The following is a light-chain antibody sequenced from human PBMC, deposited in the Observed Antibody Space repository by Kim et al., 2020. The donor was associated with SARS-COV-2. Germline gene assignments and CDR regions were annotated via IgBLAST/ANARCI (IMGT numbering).Light chain of an antibody. CDR2: GSS. CDR3: QQSSGYPIT. CDR1: QGISSY. V-gene: IGKV1-9*01. Sequence: IQLTQSPSSLSASVGDRVSITCRASQGISSYLAWYQQKPGKAPKLLTYGSSTLQSGVPSRFSGSGSETATDFTLTISSLQPEDFATYYCQQSSGYPITFGQGTRLEIK. J-gene: IGKJ5*01.